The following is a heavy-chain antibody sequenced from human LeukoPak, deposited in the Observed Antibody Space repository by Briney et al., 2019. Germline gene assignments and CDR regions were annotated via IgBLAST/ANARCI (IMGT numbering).Heavy chain of an antibody. V-gene: IGHV1-69*13. D-gene: IGHD1-26*01. Sequence: SVKVSCKASGGTFSSYAISWVRQAPGQGLEWMGGIIPIFGTANYAQKFQGRVTITADESTSTAYMELSRLRSEDTAVYYCARSSSGSYPLGYYFDYWGQGTLVTVSS. J-gene: IGHJ4*02. CDR1: GGTFSSYA. CDR2: IIPIFGTA. CDR3: ARSSSGSYPLGYYFDY.